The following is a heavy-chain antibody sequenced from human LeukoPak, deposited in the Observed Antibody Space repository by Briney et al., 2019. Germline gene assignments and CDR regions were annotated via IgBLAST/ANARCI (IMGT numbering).Heavy chain of an antibody. CDR1: GYTFTSYY. Sequence: ASVKVSCKASGYTFTSYYMHWVRQAPGQGLEWMGIINPSGGSTSYAQKFQGRDNMTRDTPISTAYMELSRLRSDDTAVYYCARDRLSEVAGTDYWGQRTLVTVSS. J-gene: IGHJ4*02. CDR3: ARDRLSEVAGTDY. CDR2: INPSGGST. V-gene: IGHV1-46*01. D-gene: IGHD6-19*01.